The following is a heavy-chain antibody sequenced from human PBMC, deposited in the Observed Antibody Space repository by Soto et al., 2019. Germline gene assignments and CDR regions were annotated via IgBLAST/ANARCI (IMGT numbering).Heavy chain of an antibody. CDR1: GFTFSSYW. J-gene: IGHJ4*02. CDR2: INTDGSST. D-gene: IGHD5-18*01. Sequence: EVQLVESGGRLVQPGGSLRLSCAAPGFTFSSYWIHWVRQAPGKGLVWVSRINTDGSSTDYADSVKGRFTISRDNARNTLYLQMNSLSAEDTAVYYCAKRDGDTCGFLHWSQGTLVIVSS. V-gene: IGHV3-74*01. CDR3: AKRDGDTCGFLH.